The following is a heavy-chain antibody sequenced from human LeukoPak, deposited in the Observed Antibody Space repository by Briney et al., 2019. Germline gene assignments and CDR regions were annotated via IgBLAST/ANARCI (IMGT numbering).Heavy chain of an antibody. V-gene: IGHV3-48*01. CDR2: ISSSSSTI. CDR3: ARTYQPLYDDAFDI. CDR1: GFTFSRYS. D-gene: IGHD2-2*02. J-gene: IGHJ3*02. Sequence: PGGSLRLSCAASGFTFSRYSMNWVRQAPGKGLEWVSYISSSSSTIYYADSVKGRFTISRDNAKNSLYLQMNSLRAEDTAMYYCARTYQPLYDDAFDIWGQGTMVTVSS.